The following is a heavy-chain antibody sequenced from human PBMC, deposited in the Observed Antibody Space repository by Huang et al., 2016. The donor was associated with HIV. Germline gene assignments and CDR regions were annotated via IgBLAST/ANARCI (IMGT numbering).Heavy chain of an antibody. D-gene: IGHD3-10*01. V-gene: IGHV4-59*11. CDR3: ARVPDPGWFGELFSSYNWFDP. J-gene: IGHJ5*02. Sequence: QVQLQESGPGLVKPSATLSLTCTVSGGSITSHYWSWIRQPPGKGLEWVGRIYYSGSSNYNPSLKSRVTISGDTSRNQFSLKLNAVTAADTAVYYCARVPDPGWFGELFSSYNWFDPWGQGTLVTVSS. CDR2: IYYSGSS. CDR1: GGSITSHY.